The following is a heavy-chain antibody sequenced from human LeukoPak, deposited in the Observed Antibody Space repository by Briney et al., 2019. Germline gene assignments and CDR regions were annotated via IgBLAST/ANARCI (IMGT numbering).Heavy chain of an antibody. V-gene: IGHV3-23*01. J-gene: IGHJ4*02. D-gene: IGHD3-22*01. Sequence: PGGSLRLSCVASGFTFSSYAMSWVRQAPGKGLEWVSAISGSGGSTYYADSVKGRFTISRDNSKNTLYLQMNSLRAEDTAVYYCAKGTYYYDSSGSFDYWGQGTLVTVSS. CDR3: AKGTYYYDSSGSFDY. CDR1: GFTFSSYA. CDR2: ISGSGGST.